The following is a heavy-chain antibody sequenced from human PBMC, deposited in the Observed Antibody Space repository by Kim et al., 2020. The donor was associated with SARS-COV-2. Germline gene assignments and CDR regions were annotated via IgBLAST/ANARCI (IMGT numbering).Heavy chain of an antibody. J-gene: IGHJ4*02. D-gene: IGHD1-1*01. CDR2: MNPKNGDT. CDR1: GYTFTDYY. CDR3: AREVNHSGTGGFDF. Sequence: ASVKVSCKASGYTFTDYYIHWVRQAPGQGLEWMGWMNPKNGDTHFAQRVQVWVTLTRDTSMTTAYMALSRLKSDDTAVYYCAREVNHSGTGGFDFWGQGTLVSVSS. V-gene: IGHV1-2*04.